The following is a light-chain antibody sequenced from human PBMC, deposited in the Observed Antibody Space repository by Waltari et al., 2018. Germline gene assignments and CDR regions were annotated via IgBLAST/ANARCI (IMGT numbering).Light chain of an antibody. CDR3: QQYNSYSQT. J-gene: IGKJ2*01. V-gene: IGKV1-5*03. CDR2: KAS. Sequence: DIPMTQSPSTLSASVGARVTITCRASQSISSWLAWYQQKPGKAPKLLIYKASSLESGVPSRFSGSGSGTEFTLTISSLQPDDFATYYCQQYNSYSQTFGQGTKLEIK. CDR1: QSISSW.